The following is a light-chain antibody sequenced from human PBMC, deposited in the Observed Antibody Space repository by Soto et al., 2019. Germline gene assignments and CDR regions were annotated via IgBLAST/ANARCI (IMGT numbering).Light chain of an antibody. J-gene: IGKJ2*01. CDR1: QTIDNT. Sequence: EIVMTPSPATLSLSPVERATLSCRASQTIDNTLAWYQRKPGQAPRLLIYDASTRATGVPARFSGSGSGTDFTLTISSLQSEDFAVYYCQHYNYWPYTFGQGTKVDIK. CDR2: DAS. V-gene: IGKV3-15*01. CDR3: QHYNYWPYT.